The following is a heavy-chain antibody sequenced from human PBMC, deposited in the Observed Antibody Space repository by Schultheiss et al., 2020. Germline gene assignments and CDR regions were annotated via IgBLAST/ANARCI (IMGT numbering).Heavy chain of an antibody. J-gene: IGHJ6*02. V-gene: IGHV3-74*01. D-gene: IGHD2-2*01. CDR1: GFTSSNYW. CDR2: INDDGSSI. Sequence: GGSLRLSCAASGFTSSNYWMQWVRQAPGKGLVWVSRINDDGSSISYADSVRGRFTISRDNAKNTLHLQMNSLRAEDTAVYYCAKGLGVVPAPDVWGQGTTVTVAS. CDR3: AKGLGVVPAPDV.